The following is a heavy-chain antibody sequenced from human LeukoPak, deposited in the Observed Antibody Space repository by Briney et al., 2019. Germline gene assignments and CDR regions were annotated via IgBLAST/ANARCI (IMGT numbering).Heavy chain of an antibody. J-gene: IGHJ5*02. Sequence: SPETLSLTCTVSGGSMNDYYWTWVRQPPGRGLEWIGYIFDIGNTNYNPSLKSRVTISLDTSKNQFSLRLNTVTAADTAVYYCAKGMMPDRFDPWGQGTLVTVSS. CDR1: GGSMNDYY. D-gene: IGHD1-14*01. CDR3: AKGMMPDRFDP. CDR2: IFDIGNT. V-gene: IGHV4-59*01.